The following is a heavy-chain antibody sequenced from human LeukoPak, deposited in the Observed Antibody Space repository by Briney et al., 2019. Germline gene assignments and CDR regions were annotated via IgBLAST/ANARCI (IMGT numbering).Heavy chain of an antibody. J-gene: IGHJ4*02. Sequence: GGSLRLSCAASGFTFSSSAMSWVRQAPGKGLEWVSAISNNGGYTYYADSVQGRFTISRDNSKSTLCLQMNSLRAEDTAVYYCAKEVVVEPAALSSYYFDDWGQGTLVTVSS. D-gene: IGHD2-2*01. CDR1: GFTFSSSA. CDR2: ISNNGGYT. V-gene: IGHV3-23*01. CDR3: AKEVVVEPAALSSYYFDD.